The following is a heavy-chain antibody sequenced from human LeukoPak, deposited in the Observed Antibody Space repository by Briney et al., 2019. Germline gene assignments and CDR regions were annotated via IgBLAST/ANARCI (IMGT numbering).Heavy chain of an antibody. Sequence: GGSLRLSCAASGFNFKLSAMSWGRQAPGKGLEWVALISGSGSRGSGIIGGNTYYADSVKGRFTISRDNSKNTLYLQMNSLRAEDTAVYYCAKDLFRYYSSSQKTFDYWGQGTLVTVSS. CDR2: ISGSGSRGSGIIGGNT. CDR3: AKDLFRYYSSSQKTFDY. V-gene: IGHV3-23*01. D-gene: IGHD6-13*01. J-gene: IGHJ4*02. CDR1: GFNFKLSA.